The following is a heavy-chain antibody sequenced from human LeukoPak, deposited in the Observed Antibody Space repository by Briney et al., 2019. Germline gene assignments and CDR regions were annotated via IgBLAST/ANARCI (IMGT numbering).Heavy chain of an antibody. Sequence: GGPLRLSCAASGFTFSSHSMNWVRQAPGKGLEWLSYIDSGSGNIYYRDSVKGRFTISRDNAQDSLYLQMDSLRAEDTAVYYCARDVNYYDSSGSKGDYWGQGTLVTVSS. CDR1: GFTFSSHS. CDR3: ARDVNYYDSSGSKGDY. D-gene: IGHD3-22*01. V-gene: IGHV3-48*01. CDR2: IDSGSGNI. J-gene: IGHJ4*02.